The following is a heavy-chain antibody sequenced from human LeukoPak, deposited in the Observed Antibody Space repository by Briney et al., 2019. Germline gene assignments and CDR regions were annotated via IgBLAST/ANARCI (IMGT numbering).Heavy chain of an antibody. D-gene: IGHD4-17*01. J-gene: IGHJ4*02. CDR2: INPNSGGT. Sequence: GASVKVSCKASGYTFTDYYMHWVRQAPGQGLEWMGWINPNSGGTNYAQKLQGRVTMTTDTSTSTANMELSRLRSDDTAVYYCARGSRHADFGDYWGQGTLVTVSS. V-gene: IGHV1-2*02. CDR1: GYTFTDYY. CDR3: ARGSRHADFGDY.